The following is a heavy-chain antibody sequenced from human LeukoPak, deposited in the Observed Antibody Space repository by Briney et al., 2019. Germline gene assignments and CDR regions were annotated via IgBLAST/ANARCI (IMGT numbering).Heavy chain of an antibody. CDR2: IHPSRNT. CDR1: GGSISSHY. D-gene: IGHD6-19*01. Sequence: SETLCLTCTVSGGSISSHYWSWIRQPPGKGLEWIGYIHPSRNTNYNPSLKSRVTISADTSKNQLSLKLTSVTAADTAVYYCARVVVAVAGPTNWFDPWGQGTLVTVSS. J-gene: IGHJ5*02. CDR3: ARVVVAVAGPTNWFDP. V-gene: IGHV4-59*11.